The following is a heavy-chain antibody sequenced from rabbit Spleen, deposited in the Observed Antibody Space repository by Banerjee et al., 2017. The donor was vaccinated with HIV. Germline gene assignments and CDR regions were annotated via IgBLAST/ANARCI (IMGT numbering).Heavy chain of an antibody. CDR3: ARDTSSSFSSYGMDL. V-gene: IGHV1S40*01. Sequence: EESGGGLVKPGGTLTLTCKVSGIDFSSWYYMCWVHQAPGKGLELIGCIYVNSGSTWYATWAKGRFTISETSSTTVTLQVTRLTAADTATYFCARDTSSSFSSYGMDLWGPGTLVTVS. J-gene: IGHJ6*01. D-gene: IGHD1-1*01. CDR1: GIDFSSWYY. CDR2: IYVNSGST.